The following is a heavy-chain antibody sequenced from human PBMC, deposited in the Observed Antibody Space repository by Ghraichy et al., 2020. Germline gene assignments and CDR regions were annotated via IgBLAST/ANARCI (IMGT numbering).Heavy chain of an antibody. CDR2: IYYSGST. V-gene: IGHV4-59*01. J-gene: IGHJ4*02. D-gene: IGHD6-13*01. CDR1: GCSISSYY. Sequence: SETLSLTCTGSGCSISSYYWSWIRQPPGKGLEWIGYIYYSGSTNYNPSLKSLVTISVDTSKNQFSLKLSSVTAADTAVYYCARWTAAGNVYWGQGTLVTVSS. CDR3: ARWTAAGNVY.